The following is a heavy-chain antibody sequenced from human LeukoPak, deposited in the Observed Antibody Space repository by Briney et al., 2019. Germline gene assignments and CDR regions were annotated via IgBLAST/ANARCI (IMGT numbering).Heavy chain of an antibody. CDR1: GYTFTSYD. CDR3: ARVLVNWLWVRPYYYYGMDV. J-gene: IGHJ6*02. CDR2: MNPNSGNT. V-gene: IGHV1-8*01. Sequence: ASVKVSCKASGYTFTSYDINWVRQATGQGLEWMGWMNPNSGNTGYAQKFQGRVTMTRNTSISTAYMELSSLRSEDTAVYYCARVLVNWLWVRPYYYYGMDVWGQGTTVTVS. D-gene: IGHD5-18*01.